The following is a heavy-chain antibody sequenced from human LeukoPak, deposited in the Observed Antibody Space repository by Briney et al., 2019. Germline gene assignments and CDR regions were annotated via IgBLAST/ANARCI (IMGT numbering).Heavy chain of an antibody. CDR2: ISYDGSNK. J-gene: IGHJ6*02. CDR1: GFTFSSYA. V-gene: IGHV3-30-3*01. D-gene: IGHD3-22*01. Sequence: PGGSLRLSCAASGFTFSSYAMHWVRQAPGKGLEWAAVISYDGSNKYYADSVKGRFTISRDNSKNTLYLQMNSLRAEDTAVYYCARASYYYDSSGYLALYYYYGMDVWGQGTTVTVSS. CDR3: ARASYYYDSSGYLALYYYYGMDV.